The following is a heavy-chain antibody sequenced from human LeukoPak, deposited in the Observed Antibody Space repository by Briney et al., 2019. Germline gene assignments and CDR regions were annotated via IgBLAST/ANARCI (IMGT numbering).Heavy chain of an antibody. CDR3: ARGPYYYDSSGLHY. Sequence: SQTLSLTCTVSGGSISSGGYYWSWIRQHPGKGLEWIGYIYYSGSTYYNPSLKSRVTISVDTSKNQFSLKLSSVTAADTAVYYCARGPYYYDSSGLHYWGQGTLVTVSS. J-gene: IGHJ4*02. CDR2: IYYSGST. V-gene: IGHV4-31*03. D-gene: IGHD3-22*01. CDR1: GGSISSGGYY.